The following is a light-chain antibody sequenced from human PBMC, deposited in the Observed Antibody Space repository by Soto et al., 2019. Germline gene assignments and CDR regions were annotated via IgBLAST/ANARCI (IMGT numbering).Light chain of an antibody. V-gene: IGKV1-5*03. CDR1: QSISSW. Sequence: DIQMTQSPSTLSASVGDRVTITCRASQSISSWLAWYQQKPGKAPKLPIYKASSLESGVPSRFSGSGSGTEFTLTISSLQPDDFATYYCQQYNSYPHTFGQGTKLEIK. CDR3: QQYNSYPHT. CDR2: KAS. J-gene: IGKJ2*01.